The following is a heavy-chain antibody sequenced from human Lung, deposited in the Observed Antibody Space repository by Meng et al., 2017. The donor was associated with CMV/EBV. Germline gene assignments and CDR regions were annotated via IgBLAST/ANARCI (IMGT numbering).Heavy chain of an antibody. Sequence: SVXVSXXVSGYTFSDYYMHWVRQAPGQGLEWMGWINPNSGGTNYAQKFQGRVTMTRDTSISTAYMELSRLRSDDTAVYYCAREDYHDSTSYQDFDYWGQGPLVTVSS. V-gene: IGHV1-2*02. CDR3: AREDYHDSTSYQDFDY. J-gene: IGHJ4*02. CDR1: GYTFSDYY. D-gene: IGHD3-22*01. CDR2: INPNSGGT.